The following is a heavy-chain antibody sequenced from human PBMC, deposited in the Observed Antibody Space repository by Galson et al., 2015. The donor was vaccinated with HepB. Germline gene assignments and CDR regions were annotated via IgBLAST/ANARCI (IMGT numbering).Heavy chain of an antibody. D-gene: IGHD3-22*01. CDR1: GFTFSSYA. V-gene: IGHV3-23*01. CDR3: AKEPMRQYYYDSSGYPLVYFDY. Sequence: SLRLSCAASGFTFSSYAMSWVRQAPGKGLEWVSAISGSGGSTYYADSVKGRFTISRDNSKNTLYLQMNSLRAEDTAVYYCAKEPMRQYYYDSSGYPLVYFDYWGQGTLVTVSS. J-gene: IGHJ4*02. CDR2: ISGSGGST.